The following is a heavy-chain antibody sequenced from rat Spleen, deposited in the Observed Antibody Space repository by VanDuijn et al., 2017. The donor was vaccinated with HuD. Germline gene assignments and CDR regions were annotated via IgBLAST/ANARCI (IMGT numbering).Heavy chain of an antibody. V-gene: IGHV5-25*01. D-gene: IGHD1-12*01. J-gene: IGHJ2*01. Sequence: EVQLVESGGGLVQPGRSLKLSCAASGFTYSNYVMAWVSQAPTKGLEWVASISTGGGNTYYRDSVKGRFTISRDIAKSTLYLQMNSLRSEDTATYYCTRGTYYRHWGQGVMVTVSS. CDR1: GFTYSNYV. CDR2: ISTGGGNT. CDR3: TRGTYYRH.